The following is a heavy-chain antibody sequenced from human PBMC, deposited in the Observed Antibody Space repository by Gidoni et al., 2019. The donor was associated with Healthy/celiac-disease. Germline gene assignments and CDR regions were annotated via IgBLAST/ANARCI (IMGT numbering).Heavy chain of an antibody. CDR2: ISSSGSTI. Sequence: EVQLVESGGGLVQPGGSLRLSCAASGFTFSSYEMNWVRQAPGKGLEWVSYISSSGSTIYYADSVKGRFTISRDNAKNSLYLQMNSLRAEDTAVYYCARLAVAGPYFDYWGQGTLVTVSS. J-gene: IGHJ4*02. CDR1: GFTFSSYE. CDR3: ARLAVAGPYFDY. V-gene: IGHV3-48*03. D-gene: IGHD6-19*01.